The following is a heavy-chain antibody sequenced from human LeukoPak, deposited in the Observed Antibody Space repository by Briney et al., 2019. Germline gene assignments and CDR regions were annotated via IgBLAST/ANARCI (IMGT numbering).Heavy chain of an antibody. V-gene: IGHV4-39*07. CDR2: VYYSGST. CDR3: ARAPYYDFWSGYYSDYYYYYGMDV. J-gene: IGHJ6*02. CDR1: GNSISTNNYY. Sequence: SETLSLTCTVSGNSISTNNYYWGWIRQPPGKGLEWIGSVYYSGSTYYNLSLKTRVTMSVDTSRNQFSLRLSSVTAADTAVYYCARAPYYDFWSGYYSDYYYYYGMDVWGQGTTVTVSS. D-gene: IGHD3-3*01.